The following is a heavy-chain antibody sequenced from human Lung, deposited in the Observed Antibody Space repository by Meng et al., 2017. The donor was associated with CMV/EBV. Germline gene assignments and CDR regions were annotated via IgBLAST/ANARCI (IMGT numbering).Heavy chain of an antibody. D-gene: IGHD1-14*01. J-gene: IGHJ5*02. CDR2: IYWDDDK. V-gene: IGHV2-5*02. Sequence: QITLKESGPTLVKPTQTLTLTCTFSGFSLSTSEVGVGWIRQPPGKALEWLAVIYWDDDKRYSPSLKSRLTITKDTSKNQVALTLTNMDPVDTATYYCALFTGSWFDPWGQGALVTVSS. CDR1: GFSLSTSEVG. CDR3: ALFTGSWFDP.